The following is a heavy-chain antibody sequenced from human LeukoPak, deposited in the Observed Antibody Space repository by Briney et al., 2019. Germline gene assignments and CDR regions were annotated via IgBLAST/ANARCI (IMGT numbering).Heavy chain of an antibody. CDR3: AKDFYYGSGSVDY. J-gene: IGHJ4*02. Sequence: GGSLRLSSAASGVTFDDYAMHWVRQAPGKGLEWVSLISEDGGKTHYADSVKGRFTISRDNTKNSLYLQMNSLRTEDTALYYCAKDFYYGSGSVDYWGQGTLVTVSS. CDR1: GVTFDDYA. V-gene: IGHV3-43*02. D-gene: IGHD3-10*01. CDR2: ISEDGGKT.